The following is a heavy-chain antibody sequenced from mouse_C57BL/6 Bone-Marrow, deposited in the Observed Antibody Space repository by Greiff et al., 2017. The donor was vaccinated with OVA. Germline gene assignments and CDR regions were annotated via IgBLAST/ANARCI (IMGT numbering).Heavy chain of an antibody. V-gene: IGHV1-9*01. D-gene: IGHD1-1*01. CDR3: ARDYYGRCWYFDV. CDR1: GYTFTGYW. Sequence: QVQLQQSGAELMKPGASVKLSCKATGYTFTGYWIEWVKQRPGHGLEWIGEILPGSGSTNYNEKFKGKATFTADTSSNTAYMQLSSLTTADSAIYYCARDYYGRCWYFDVWGTGTTVTVSS. J-gene: IGHJ1*03. CDR2: ILPGSGST.